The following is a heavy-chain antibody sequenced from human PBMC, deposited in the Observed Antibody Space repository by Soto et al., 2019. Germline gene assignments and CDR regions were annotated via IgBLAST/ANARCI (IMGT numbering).Heavy chain of an antibody. D-gene: IGHD2-2*01. Sequence: SETLSLTCTVSGGSVSSGSYYWSWIRQPPGKGLEWIGYIYYSGSTNYNPSLKSRVTISVDTSKNQFSLKLSSVTAADTAVYYCARGFVVPAARYYYYGMDVWGQGTTVTVSS. CDR3: ARGFVVPAARYYYYGMDV. J-gene: IGHJ6*02. CDR2: IYYSGST. V-gene: IGHV4-61*01. CDR1: GGSVSSGSYY.